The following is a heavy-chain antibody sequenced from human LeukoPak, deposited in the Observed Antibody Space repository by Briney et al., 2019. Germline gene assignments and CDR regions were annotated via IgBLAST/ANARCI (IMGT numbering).Heavy chain of an antibody. CDR3: AKVAAVEYFDY. CDR2: ISGRGGST. D-gene: IGHD3-3*01. V-gene: IGHV3-23*01. J-gene: IGHJ4*02. CDR1: GFTFSSYA. Sequence: GGSLRLSCAASGFTFSSYAMSGVRQAPGKGREWVSAISGRGGSTYYADSGKGRFTISRDNSKNTLYLQMNSLRAEDTAVYYCAKVAAVEYFDYWGQGTPVTVSS.